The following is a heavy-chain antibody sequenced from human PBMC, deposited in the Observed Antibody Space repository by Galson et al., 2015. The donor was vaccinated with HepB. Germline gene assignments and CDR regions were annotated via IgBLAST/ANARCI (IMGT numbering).Heavy chain of an antibody. CDR2: IYSGGST. V-gene: IGHV3-53*01. J-gene: IGHJ6*02. D-gene: IGHD2-2*01. CDR1: GFTVSSNY. Sequence: SLRLSCAASGFTVSSNYMSWVRQAPGKGLEWVSVIYSGGSTYYADSVKGRFTISRDNSKNTLYLQMNSLRAEDTAVYYCASCTSCYLWRLIYGMAVWVQGTTVTVSS. CDR3: ASCTSCYLWRLIYGMAV.